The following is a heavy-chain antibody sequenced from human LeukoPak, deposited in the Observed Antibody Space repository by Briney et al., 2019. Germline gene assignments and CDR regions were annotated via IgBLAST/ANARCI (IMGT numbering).Heavy chain of an antibody. Sequence: PGGSLRLSCVASGITFSNYAVSWVRQAPEKGLDWVSVISGSAHKIRYADSVKGRFTISRDSSKNTVYLQMNSLRAEDTAVYFCAKEGDNSGYPRGRLDYWGQGALVAVSS. CDR3: AKEGDNSGYPRGRLDY. J-gene: IGHJ4*02. CDR2: ISGSAHKI. CDR1: GITFSNYA. D-gene: IGHD3-22*01. V-gene: IGHV3-23*01.